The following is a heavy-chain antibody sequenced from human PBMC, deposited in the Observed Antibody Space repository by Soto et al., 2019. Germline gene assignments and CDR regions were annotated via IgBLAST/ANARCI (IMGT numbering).Heavy chain of an antibody. D-gene: IGHD4-17*01. J-gene: IGHJ3*02. V-gene: IGHV1-69*14. CDR2: ILPIFDTA. CDR3: ARGHEYGGNSDAFDI. Sequence: QVQLVQSGAEVKKPGSSVKVSCKASGGTFSTSSINWLRQAPGQRPEWMGNILPIFDTADYAQKFRDRVTITADKATNTAYMELRRLFSEDAAVYYCARGHEYGGNSDAFDIWGQGTVGTVSS. CDR1: GGTFSTSS.